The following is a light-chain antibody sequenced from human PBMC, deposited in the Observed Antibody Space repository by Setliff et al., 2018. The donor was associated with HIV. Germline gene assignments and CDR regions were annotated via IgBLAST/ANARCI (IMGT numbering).Light chain of an antibody. CDR2: EVS. CDR3: SSYTATSTLYV. Sequence: QSVLTQPASVSGSPGQSITISCTGTSSDIGGYNYVSWYQQHPGKAPKLVISEVSNRPSGLSNRSSGSKSGDTASLTISGLQTEDEADYYCSSYTATSTLYVFGTGTKVTVL. J-gene: IGLJ1*01. V-gene: IGLV2-14*01. CDR1: SSDIGGYNY.